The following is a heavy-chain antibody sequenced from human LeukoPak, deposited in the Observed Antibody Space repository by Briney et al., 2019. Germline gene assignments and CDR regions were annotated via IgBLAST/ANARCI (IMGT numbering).Heavy chain of an antibody. CDR2: ISYDGSNK. CDR3: ASERREYWGFEYYFDY. V-gene: IGHV3-30-3*01. D-gene: IGHD7-27*01. Sequence: GRSLRLSCAASGFTFSSYAMHWVRQAPGKGLEWVAVISYDGSNKYYADSVKGRFTISRDNSKNSLYLQMNSLRAEDTAVYYCASERREYWGFEYYFDYWGQGTLVTVSS. CDR1: GFTFSSYA. J-gene: IGHJ4*02.